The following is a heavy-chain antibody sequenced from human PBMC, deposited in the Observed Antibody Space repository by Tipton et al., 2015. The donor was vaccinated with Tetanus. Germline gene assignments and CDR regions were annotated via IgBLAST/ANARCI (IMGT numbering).Heavy chain of an antibody. D-gene: IGHD3-10*01. CDR2: IYSTSTT. Sequence: SLRLSCAASGFSVSNNYLSWVRQAPGKGLEWVSIIYSTSTTYYVDSVKGRFTISRDISKNMVYLQMNSLRAEDTAVYYCARDNRVPLRFGELLEFYYYYGMDVWGQGTTVTVSS. CDR3: ARDNRVPLRFGELLEFYYYYGMDV. V-gene: IGHV3-53*01. CDR1: GFSVSNNY. J-gene: IGHJ6*02.